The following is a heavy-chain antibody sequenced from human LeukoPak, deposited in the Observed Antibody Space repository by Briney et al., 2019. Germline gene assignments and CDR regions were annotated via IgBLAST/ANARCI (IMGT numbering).Heavy chain of an antibody. V-gene: IGHV1-2*02. CDR2: INPNSGGT. Sequence: ASVKVSCKASGYTFTGYYMHWVRQAPGQGLEWMGWINPNSGGTNYAQKLQGRVTMTTDTSTSTAYMELRSLRSDDTAVYYCARVLSIAAPRWFDPWGQGTLVTVSS. J-gene: IGHJ5*02. D-gene: IGHD6-6*01. CDR3: ARVLSIAAPRWFDP. CDR1: GYTFTGYY.